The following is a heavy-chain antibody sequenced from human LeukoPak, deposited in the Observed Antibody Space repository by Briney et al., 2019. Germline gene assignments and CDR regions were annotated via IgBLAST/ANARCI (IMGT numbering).Heavy chain of an antibody. J-gene: IGHJ4*02. CDR1: GGSISSYY. Sequence: SETLSFTCTVSGGSISSYYWSWIRQPAGKGLEWIGRIYTSGSTNYNPSLKSRVTMSVDTSKNQFSLKLSSVTAADTAVYYCARGTYSGSYYYFDYWGQGTLVTVSS. CDR2: IYTSGST. V-gene: IGHV4-4*07. D-gene: IGHD1-26*01. CDR3: ARGTYSGSYYYFDY.